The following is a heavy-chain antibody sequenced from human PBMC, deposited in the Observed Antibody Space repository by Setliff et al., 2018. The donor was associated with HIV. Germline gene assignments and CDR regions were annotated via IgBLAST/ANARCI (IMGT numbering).Heavy chain of an antibody. Sequence: GASVKVSCKASGYSFSDFYMHWVQQAPGKGLEWMGRVDPEDGETIYAEKFQGRVTITADTSTDTAYMELSSLRSEDTAVYYCASAGAWQRNALDIWGQGTMVTVSS. CDR2: VDPEDGET. D-gene: IGHD5-12*01. CDR3: ASAGAWQRNALDI. V-gene: IGHV1-69-2*01. J-gene: IGHJ3*02. CDR1: GYSFSDFY.